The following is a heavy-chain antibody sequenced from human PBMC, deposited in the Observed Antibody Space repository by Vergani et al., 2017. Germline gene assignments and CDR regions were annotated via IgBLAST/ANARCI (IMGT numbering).Heavy chain of an antibody. J-gene: IGHJ4*02. CDR1: GFTFSSYS. CDR3: AKDLEYDFWSGYFDY. Sequence: EVQLVESGGGLVKPGGSLRLSCAASGFTFSSYSMNWVRQAPGKGLEWVSSISSSSSYIYYADSVKGRFTISRDNAKNSLYLQMNSLRAEDTAVYYCAKDLEYDFWSGYFDYWGQGTLVTVSS. V-gene: IGHV3-21*01. D-gene: IGHD3-3*01. CDR2: ISSSSSYI.